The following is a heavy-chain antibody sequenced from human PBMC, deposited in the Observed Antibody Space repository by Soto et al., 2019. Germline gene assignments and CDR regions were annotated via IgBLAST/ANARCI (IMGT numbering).Heavy chain of an antibody. CDR2: ISAYNGNT. CDR3: ATYYYYDSSGYSMDAFDI. D-gene: IGHD3-22*01. Sequence: ASVKVSCKASGYTFTSYGISWVRQAPGQGLEWMGWISAYNGNTNYAQKLQGRVTISADKSISTAYLQWSSLKASDTAMYYCATYYYYDSSGYSMDAFDIWGQGTMVTVSS. CDR1: GYTFTSYG. J-gene: IGHJ3*02. V-gene: IGHV1-18*01.